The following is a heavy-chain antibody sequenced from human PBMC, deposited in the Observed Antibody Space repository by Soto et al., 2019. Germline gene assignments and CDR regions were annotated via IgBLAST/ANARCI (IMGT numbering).Heavy chain of an antibody. CDR2: IKADGSGI. Sequence: GGSLRLSCAVSGFNVMSYWISCVRQAPWKGLEWVAIIKADGSGIYYLHSVRGRFSISSDSSGNALHLTMNYLSAEDTGVYLCARDIGFDYVNWGQGTMVTVSS. CDR1: GFNVMSYW. J-gene: IGHJ4*02. D-gene: IGHD3-16*01. V-gene: IGHV3-7*01. CDR3: ARDIGFDYVN.